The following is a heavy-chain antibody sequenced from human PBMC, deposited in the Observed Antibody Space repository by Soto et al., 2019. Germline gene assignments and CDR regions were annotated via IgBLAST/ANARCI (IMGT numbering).Heavy chain of an antibody. CDR3: AGGRLWFGEHTGALDY. CDR1: GFTFTSSA. Sequence: SVKVSCKASGFTFTSSAVQWVRQARGQRLEWIGWIVVGSGNTDYAQKFQGRVTITRDMSTSTAYMELSSLRSEDTAVYYCAGGRLWFGEHTGALDYWGQGTLVTVSS. V-gene: IGHV1-58*01. J-gene: IGHJ4*02. CDR2: IVVGSGNT. D-gene: IGHD3-10*01.